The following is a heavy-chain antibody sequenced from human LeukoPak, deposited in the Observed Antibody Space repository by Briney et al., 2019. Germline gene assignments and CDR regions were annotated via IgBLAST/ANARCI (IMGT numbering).Heavy chain of an antibody. CDR1: GFTFSSYA. V-gene: IGHV3-66*02. Sequence: GGSLRLSCAASGFTFSSYAMSWVRQAPGKGLEWVSVIYSGGSTYYADSVKGRFTISRDNSKNTLYLQMNSLRAEDTAVYYCASGPDGGQLGDYWGQGTLVTVSS. J-gene: IGHJ4*02. CDR2: IYSGGST. CDR3: ASGPDGGQLGDY. D-gene: IGHD1-1*01.